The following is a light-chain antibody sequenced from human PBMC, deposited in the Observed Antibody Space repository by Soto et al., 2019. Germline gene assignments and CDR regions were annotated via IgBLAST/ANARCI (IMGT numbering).Light chain of an antibody. J-gene: IGLJ2*01. CDR1: SSNIGAGYD. CDR2: GNT. Sequence: QSVLTQPPSVSGAPGQRVTISRTGSSSNIGAGYDVHWYQQLPGRAPKLLIYGNTNRPSGVPDRFSGSKSGTSASLAITGLLAEDEADYYCLSFDSSLSVVFGGGTKLTVL. CDR3: LSFDSSLSVV. V-gene: IGLV1-40*01.